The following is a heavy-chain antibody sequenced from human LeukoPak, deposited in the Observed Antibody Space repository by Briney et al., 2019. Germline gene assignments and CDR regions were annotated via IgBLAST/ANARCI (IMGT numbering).Heavy chain of an antibody. CDR3: ARLPVGAIYFDDY. J-gene: IGHJ4*02. V-gene: IGHV1-46*01. D-gene: IGHD1-26*01. Sequence: ASVKVSCKVSGYTLTELSMHWVRQAPGKGLEWMGIINPSGGSTSYAQKFQGRVTMTRDMSTSTVYMELSSLRSEDTAVYYCARLPVGAIYFDDYWGQGTLVTVSS. CDR1: GYTLTELS. CDR2: INPSGGST.